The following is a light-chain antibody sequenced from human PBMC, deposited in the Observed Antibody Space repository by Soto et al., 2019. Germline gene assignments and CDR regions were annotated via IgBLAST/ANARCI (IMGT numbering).Light chain of an antibody. CDR1: SSNIGARYD. Sequence: QSVLTQPPSVSGAPGQRVTISCTGSSSNIGARYDVHWYQQLPGTAPKLLIYGNSNRHSGVPDRFSGSKSGTSASLAITGLQAEDEADYYCQSYDSSLNAVVFGGGTKLTVL. V-gene: IGLV1-40*01. CDR3: QSYDSSLNAVV. CDR2: GNS. J-gene: IGLJ2*01.